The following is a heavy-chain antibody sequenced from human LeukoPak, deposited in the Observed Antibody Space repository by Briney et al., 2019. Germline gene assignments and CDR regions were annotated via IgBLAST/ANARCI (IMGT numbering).Heavy chain of an antibody. Sequence: SETLSLTCAVYVGSFSGYYWSWIRQPPAKGLEWIGEINHSGSTNYNPSLNSRVTISLDTSKNQFSLKLSSVTAADTAVYYCARPGMVRGVNRYYYYYYGMDVWGKGTTVTVSS. CDR2: INHSGST. CDR1: VGSFSGYY. J-gene: IGHJ6*04. D-gene: IGHD3-10*01. V-gene: IGHV4-34*01. CDR3: ARPGMVRGVNRYYYYYYGMDV.